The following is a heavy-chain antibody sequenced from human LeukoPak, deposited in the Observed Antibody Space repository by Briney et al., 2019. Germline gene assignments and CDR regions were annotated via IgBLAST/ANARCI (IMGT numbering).Heavy chain of an antibody. J-gene: IGHJ4*02. V-gene: IGHV3-15*01. CDR2: IKSKSDGGTT. D-gene: IGHD6-19*01. CDR1: GFTFSNAW. Sequence: GGSLRLSCAASGFTFSNAWMRWVRQAPGKGLEWVGHIKSKSDGGTTDYAAPVKGRFTISRDDSKNTLYLQMNSLRAEDTAVYYCAKYSIAVAGGGWGQGTLVTVSS. CDR3: AKYSIAVAGGG.